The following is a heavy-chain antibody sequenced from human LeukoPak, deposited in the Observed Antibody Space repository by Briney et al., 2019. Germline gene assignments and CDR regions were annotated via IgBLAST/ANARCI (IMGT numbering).Heavy chain of an antibody. V-gene: IGHV4-59*01. CDR3: ARDSYYYDSSGFQLDI. CDR1: GGSISSYH. Sequence: PSETLSLTCSVSGGSISSYHWSWIRQPPGQGLEWIGDIYYSGSTNYNPSLKSRITISVDTSKNQFSLKLSSVTAADTAVYYCARDSYYYDSSGFQLDIWGQGTMVTVSS. J-gene: IGHJ3*02. CDR2: IYYSGST. D-gene: IGHD3-22*01.